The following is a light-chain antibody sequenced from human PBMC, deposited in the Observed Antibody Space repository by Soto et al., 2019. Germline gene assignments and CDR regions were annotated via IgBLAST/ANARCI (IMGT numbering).Light chain of an antibody. CDR3: QLRSNCPPCT. Sequence: EIVLTQSPATLSLSPGERATLSCRASQSVSSYLAWYQQKPGQAPRLLIYDASNRATGIPARFSGSGSGTDFTLTISSLEPEDFAVYYCQLRSNCPPCTFGQGTKVEIK. CDR1: QSVSSY. J-gene: IGKJ1*01. V-gene: IGKV3-11*01. CDR2: DAS.